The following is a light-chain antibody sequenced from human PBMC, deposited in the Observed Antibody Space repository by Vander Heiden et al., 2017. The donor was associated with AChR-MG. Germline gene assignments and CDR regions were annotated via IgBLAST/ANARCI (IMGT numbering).Light chain of an antibody. V-gene: IGLV1-44*01. CDR3: ATWDDSLNGVV. Sequence: QSVLTQPPSASGTPGQSVTISCSGSGSKIGSNTVNWYQQLPETAPKLLIYSNNQRPSGVPDRFSGSKAGTSASLAISGLQSEDEADYYCATWDDSLNGVVFGGGTKLTVL. CDR1: GSKIGSNT. J-gene: IGLJ2*01. CDR2: SNN.